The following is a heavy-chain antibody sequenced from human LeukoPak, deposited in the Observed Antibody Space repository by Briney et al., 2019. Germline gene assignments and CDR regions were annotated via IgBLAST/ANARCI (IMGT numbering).Heavy chain of an antibody. D-gene: IGHD1-26*01. CDR3: ARYFRADTGNYYRSFDY. Sequence: GGSLRLSCAASGFIFSSYSMNWVRQAPGKGLEWVSSISSSSSYIYYADSVKGRFTISRDNAKNSLYLQMNSLRAEDTAVYYCARYFRADTGNYYRSFDYWGQGTLVTVSS. CDR1: GFIFSSYS. CDR2: ISSSSSYI. J-gene: IGHJ4*02. V-gene: IGHV3-21*04.